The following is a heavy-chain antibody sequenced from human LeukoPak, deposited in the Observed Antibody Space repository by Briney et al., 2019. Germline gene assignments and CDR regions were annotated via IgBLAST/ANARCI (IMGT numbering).Heavy chain of an antibody. Sequence: PGGSLRLSCAASGFTFSSYGMHWVRQAPGKGLEWVAVISYDGSNKYYADSVKGRFTIPRDNSKNTLYLQMNSLRAEDTAVYYCAKDLWFGHWGQGTLVTVSS. J-gene: IGHJ5*02. CDR2: ISYDGSNK. CDR3: AKDLWFGH. CDR1: GFTFSSYG. V-gene: IGHV3-30*18.